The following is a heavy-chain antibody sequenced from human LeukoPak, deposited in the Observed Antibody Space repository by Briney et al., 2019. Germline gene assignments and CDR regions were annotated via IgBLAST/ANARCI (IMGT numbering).Heavy chain of an antibody. Sequence: ASVKVSCKASGYTLTTYALHWVCQAPGQGLEWMGWISAYNGNTNYAQNLQGRVTMTTDTSTSTVYMELRSLRSDDTAVYYCARDRATSSDFDYWGQGTLVTVSS. J-gene: IGHJ4*02. D-gene: IGHD6-6*01. CDR2: ISAYNGNT. V-gene: IGHV1-18*01. CDR1: GYTLTTYA. CDR3: ARDRATSSDFDY.